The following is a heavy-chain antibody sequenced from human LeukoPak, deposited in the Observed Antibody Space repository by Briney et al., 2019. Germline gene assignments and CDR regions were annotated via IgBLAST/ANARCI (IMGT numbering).Heavy chain of an antibody. J-gene: IGHJ4*02. Sequence: PGRSLRLSCAASGFTFSSYGMHWVRQAPGKGLEWVAAISYDGSNKYYADSVRGRFTISRDNSKNTLYLQMNSLRAEDTAVYYCAKVTTYYYDSSGGFDYWGQGTLVTVSS. D-gene: IGHD3-22*01. V-gene: IGHV3-30*18. CDR3: AKVTTYYYDSSGGFDY. CDR2: ISYDGSNK. CDR1: GFTFSSYG.